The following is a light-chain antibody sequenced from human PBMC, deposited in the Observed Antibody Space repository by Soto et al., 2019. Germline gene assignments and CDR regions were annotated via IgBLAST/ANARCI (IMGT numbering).Light chain of an antibody. CDR2: NAL. Sequence: EIVMTQSPATLSLSPGERATLSFRASQSVSTNLAWYQQKPGQAPRLLIYNALTRATGIPARFSGSGSGTEFTLTISSLQPDDFATYYCQHYNSYSEAFGQGTKVDIK. J-gene: IGKJ1*01. CDR3: QHYNSYSEA. CDR1: QSVSTN. V-gene: IGKV3-15*01.